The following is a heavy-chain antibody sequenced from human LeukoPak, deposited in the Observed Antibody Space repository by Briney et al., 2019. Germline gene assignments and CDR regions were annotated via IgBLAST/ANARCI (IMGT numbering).Heavy chain of an antibody. CDR3: ARGRRQQLERYYYYYMDV. J-gene: IGHJ6*03. CDR1: GGTFSSYA. CDR2: IIPILGIA. V-gene: IGHV1-69*04. D-gene: IGHD6-13*01. Sequence: GASVKVSCKASGGTFSSYAISWVRQASGQGLEWMGRIIPILGIANYAQKFQGRVTITADKSTSTAYMELSSLRSEDTAVYYCARGRRQQLERYYYYYMDVWGKGTTVTVSS.